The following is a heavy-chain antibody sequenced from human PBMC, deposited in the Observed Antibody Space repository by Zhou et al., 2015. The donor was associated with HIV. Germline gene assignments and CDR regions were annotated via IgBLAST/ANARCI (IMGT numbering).Heavy chain of an antibody. Sequence: QVQLVQSGAEVKKPGSSVKVSCKASGGTFSSYAISWVRQAPGQGLEWMGGIIPIFGTANYAQKFQGRVTITADESTSTAYMELSSLRSEDTAVYYCARDNIVATSFMNYYYGMDVWGQGTTVTVSS. CDR2: IIPIFGTA. CDR1: GGTFSSYA. V-gene: IGHV1-69*01. CDR3: ARDNIVATSFMNYYYGMDV. J-gene: IGHJ6*02. D-gene: IGHD5-12*01.